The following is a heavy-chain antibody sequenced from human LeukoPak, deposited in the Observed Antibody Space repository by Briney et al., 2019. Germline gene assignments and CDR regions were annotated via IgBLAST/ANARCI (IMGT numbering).Heavy chain of an antibody. Sequence: ASVKVSCKASGYTFTSYAMHWVRQAPGQRLEWMGWISAYNGNTNYAQKLQGRVTMTTDTSTSTAYMELRSLRSDDTAVYYCARDSRYDSSGYYRSFDYWGQGTLVTVSS. D-gene: IGHD3-22*01. V-gene: IGHV1-18*01. CDR2: ISAYNGNT. CDR1: GYTFTSYA. J-gene: IGHJ4*02. CDR3: ARDSRYDSSGYYRSFDY.